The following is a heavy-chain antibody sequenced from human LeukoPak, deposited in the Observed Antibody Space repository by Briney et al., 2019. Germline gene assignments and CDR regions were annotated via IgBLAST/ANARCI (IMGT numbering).Heavy chain of an antibody. CDR1: GFTFSSYA. CDR3: VTDLVIKGYSDY. Sequence: PGGSLRLSCAASGFTFSSYAMHWVRQAPGKGLEWVAVISYDGSNKYYADSVKGRFTISRDNSKNTLYLQMNSLRAEDTAVYYCVTDLVIKGYSDYWGQGALVTVSS. D-gene: IGHD2-21*01. J-gene: IGHJ4*02. CDR2: ISYDGSNK. V-gene: IGHV3-30-3*01.